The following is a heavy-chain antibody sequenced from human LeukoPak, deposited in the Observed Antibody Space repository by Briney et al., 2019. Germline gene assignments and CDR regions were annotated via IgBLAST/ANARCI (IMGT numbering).Heavy chain of an antibody. CDR3: AREGGYYGSGSYYTDPFDI. Sequence: GGSLRLSCAASGFTFSSYGMTWVRQAPGKGLEWVSYISSSSSTIYYADSVKGRFTISRDNAKNSLYLQLNSLRAEDAAVYYCAREGGYYGSGSYYTDPFDIWGQGTMVTVSS. D-gene: IGHD3-10*01. CDR2: ISSSSSTI. CDR1: GFTFSSYG. J-gene: IGHJ3*02. V-gene: IGHV3-48*01.